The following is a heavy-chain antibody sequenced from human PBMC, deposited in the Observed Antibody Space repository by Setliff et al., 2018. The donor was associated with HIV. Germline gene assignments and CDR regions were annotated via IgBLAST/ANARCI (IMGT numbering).Heavy chain of an antibody. Sequence: SVKVSCKASGYTFTTSGVSWFRQAPGQGLEWMGGIIPILGTTNYAQKIQGRVKFSADESTGTAYMDLTRLRVDDTAIYYCARGTWMQARWWFDSWGQGTQVTVSS. V-gene: IGHV1-69*13. CDR1: GYTFTTSG. CDR3: ARGTWMQARWWFDS. J-gene: IGHJ5*01. CDR2: IIPILGTT. D-gene: IGHD5-18*01.